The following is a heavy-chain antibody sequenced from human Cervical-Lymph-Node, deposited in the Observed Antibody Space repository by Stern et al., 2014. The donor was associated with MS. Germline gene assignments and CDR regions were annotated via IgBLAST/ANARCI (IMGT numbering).Heavy chain of an antibody. CDR3: ATPPVETTSFDY. CDR1: GGTFSGYA. V-gene: IGHV1-69*09. D-gene: IGHD1-7*01. Sequence: VQLVQSGAEVKKPGSSVKVSCKASGGTFSGYAFSWVRQAPGQGLEWMGRIIPIIGMPNYAQRFQGRVTITAEKSTTTAYMELSGLGFDDTAVYYCATPPVETTSFDYWGQGTLVTVPS. J-gene: IGHJ4*02. CDR2: IIPIIGMP.